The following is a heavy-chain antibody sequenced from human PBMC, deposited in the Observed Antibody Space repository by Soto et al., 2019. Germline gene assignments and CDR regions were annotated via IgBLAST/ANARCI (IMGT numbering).Heavy chain of an antibody. CDR1: GFTFSTYD. Sequence: GSLRLSCAASGFTFSTYDMSWVRQAPWKGLEWVSTIAGSGRNSDYADSVKGRFTISRDNSKNTLYLQMNSLIADDTAVYYCAYRTGFDYWGQGALVTVSS. V-gene: IGHV3-23*01. CDR2: IAGSGRNS. J-gene: IGHJ4*02. CDR3: AYRTGFDY.